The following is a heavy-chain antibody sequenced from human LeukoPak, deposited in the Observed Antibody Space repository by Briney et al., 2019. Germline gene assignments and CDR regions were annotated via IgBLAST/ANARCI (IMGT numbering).Heavy chain of an antibody. J-gene: IGHJ4*02. Sequence: SETLSLTCTVSGGSISSSSYYWGWIRQPPGKGLEWIGSIYYSGSTYYNPSLKSRVTISVDTSKNQFSLKLSSVTAADTAVYYCAREKVGATDGYWGQGTLVTVSS. CDR3: AREKVGATDGY. CDR1: GGSISSSSYY. V-gene: IGHV4-39*02. CDR2: IYYSGST. D-gene: IGHD1-26*01.